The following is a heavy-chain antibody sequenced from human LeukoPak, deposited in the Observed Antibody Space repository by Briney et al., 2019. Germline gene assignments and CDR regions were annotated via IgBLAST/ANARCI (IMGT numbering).Heavy chain of an antibody. J-gene: IGHJ4*02. CDR1: GFSFSSYT. Sequence: GGSLRLSCAASGFSFSSYTMNWVRQAPGKGLEWVSSISSSGSDKYYADSVKGRFTISRDNAKNSLYLQMNSLRVEDTAVYYCAAQGGLDYWGQGTLVTVSS. CDR3: AAQGGLDY. D-gene: IGHD3-16*01. V-gene: IGHV3-21*06. CDR2: ISSSGSDK.